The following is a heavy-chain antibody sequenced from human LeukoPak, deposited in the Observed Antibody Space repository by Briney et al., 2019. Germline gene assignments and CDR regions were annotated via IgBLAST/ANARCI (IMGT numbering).Heavy chain of an antibody. CDR2: ICPGDSDT. Sequence: GESLKISCKGSGYSFTSYWIGWVRQMPGKGLEWMGIICPGDSDTRYSPSFQGQVTISADKSISTAYLQWSSLKASDTAMYYCARKLYGSGSYAYYFDYWGQGTLVTVSS. V-gene: IGHV5-51*01. D-gene: IGHD3-10*01. CDR1: GYSFTSYW. J-gene: IGHJ4*02. CDR3: ARKLYGSGSYAYYFDY.